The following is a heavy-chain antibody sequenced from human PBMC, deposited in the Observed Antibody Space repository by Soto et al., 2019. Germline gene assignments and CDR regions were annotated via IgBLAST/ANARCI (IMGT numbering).Heavy chain of an antibody. CDR2: IYYSGST. CDR3: ARLYDFWSGYHHLYFDY. J-gene: IGHJ4*02. CDR1: GGSISSSSYY. D-gene: IGHD3-3*01. V-gene: IGHV4-39*01. Sequence: TSETLSLTCTVSGGSISSSSYYWGWIRQPPGKGLEWIGSIYYSGSTYYNPSLKSRVTISVDTSKNQFSLKLSSVTAADTAVYYCARLYDFWSGYHHLYFDYWGQGTLVTVSS.